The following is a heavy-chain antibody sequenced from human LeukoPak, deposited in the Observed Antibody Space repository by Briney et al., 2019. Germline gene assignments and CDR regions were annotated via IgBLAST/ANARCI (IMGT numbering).Heavy chain of an antibody. CDR1: GGSVSSGSYY. J-gene: IGHJ3*02. CDR3: ATVRWNNGDAFDI. Sequence: KPSETLSLTCSVSGGSVSSGSYYWSWIRQPPGKGLEWIGYSSYSGSTSYNPSLKSRVTIAVDTSKNQFSLRLRSVTAADTAVYYCATVRWNNGDAFDIWGRGTMVTVSS. V-gene: IGHV4-61*01. D-gene: IGHD1/OR15-1a*01. CDR2: SSYSGST.